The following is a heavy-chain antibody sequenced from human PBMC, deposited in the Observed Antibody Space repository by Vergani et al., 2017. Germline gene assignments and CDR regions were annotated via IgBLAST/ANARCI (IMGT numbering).Heavy chain of an antibody. J-gene: IGHJ3*02. D-gene: IGHD3-22*01. V-gene: IGHV3-30*01. CDR3: ARGTGSSGYFDAFDI. CDR1: GFTFSSYA. Sequence: QVQLVESGGGVVQPGRSLRLSCAASGFTFSSYAMHWVRPAPGKGLEWVAVISYDGSNKYYADSVKGRFTNSRDNSKNTLYLQMNSLRAEDTAVYYCARGTGSSGYFDAFDIWGQGTMVTVSS. CDR2: ISYDGSNK.